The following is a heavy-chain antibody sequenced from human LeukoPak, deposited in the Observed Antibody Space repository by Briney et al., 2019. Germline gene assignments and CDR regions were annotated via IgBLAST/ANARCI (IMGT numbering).Heavy chain of an antibody. CDR3: AKDLSPGVY. V-gene: IGHV3-23*01. Sequence: GGSLRLSCAASGFTFSSYSMSWVRQASGKGLEWVSAISGSDGSTYYADSVKGRFTISRDNSKNTLYLQMSSLRAEDTAVYYCAKDLSPGVYWGQGTLVTVSS. CDR1: GFTFSSYS. J-gene: IGHJ4*02. CDR2: ISGSDGST. D-gene: IGHD2-8*01.